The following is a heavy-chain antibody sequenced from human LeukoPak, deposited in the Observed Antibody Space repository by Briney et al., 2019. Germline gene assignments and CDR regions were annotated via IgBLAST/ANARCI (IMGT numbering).Heavy chain of an antibody. V-gene: IGHV3-30-3*01. CDR2: ISYDGSNK. Sequence: PGRSLRLSCAASGFTFSSYAMHWVRQAPGKGLEWVAVISYDGSNKYYADSVKGRFTISRDNSKNTLYLQINSLRAEDTAVYYCARGTDFWSGPSPFDYWGQGTLVTVSS. CDR1: GFTFSSYA. J-gene: IGHJ4*02. D-gene: IGHD3-3*01. CDR3: ARGTDFWSGPSPFDY.